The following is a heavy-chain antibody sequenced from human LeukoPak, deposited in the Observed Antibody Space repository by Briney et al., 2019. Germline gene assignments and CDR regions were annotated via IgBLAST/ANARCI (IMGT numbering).Heavy chain of an antibody. J-gene: IGHJ4*02. CDR3: AKDPESPNYYDSSGYCDY. D-gene: IGHD3-22*01. CDR1: GFTFSSYG. V-gene: IGHV3-30*18. Sequence: PGGSLRLSCAASGFTFSSYGMHWVRQAPGKGLEWVAVISYDGSNKYYADSVKGRFTISRGNSKNTLYLQMNSLRAEDTAVYYCAKDPESPNYYDSSGYCDYWGQGTLVTVSS. CDR2: ISYDGSNK.